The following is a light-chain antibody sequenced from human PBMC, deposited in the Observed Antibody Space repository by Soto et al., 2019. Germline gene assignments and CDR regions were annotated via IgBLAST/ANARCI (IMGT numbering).Light chain of an antibody. CDR2: AAS. V-gene: IGKV1-12*01. J-gene: IGKJ4*01. Sequence: DIQITQSPSFYSASVGDRVTITCRASQAVSTWLAWFQQKPGDAPKLLIYAASTLQSGVPSRFSGSGSGTDFTLTILSLQPEDFATYYCQQSNSYPRTFGGAEKVDI. CDR3: QQSNSYPRT. CDR1: QAVSTW.